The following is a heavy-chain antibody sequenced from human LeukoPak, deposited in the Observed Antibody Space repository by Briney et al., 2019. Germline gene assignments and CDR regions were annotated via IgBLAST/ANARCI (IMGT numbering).Heavy chain of an antibody. CDR1: GFTFSSYG. Sequence: GGSLRLSCAASGFTFSSYGMHWVRQAPGKGLEWVAVISYDGSNKYYADSVKGRFTISRDNSKNTLYPQMNSLRAEDTAVYYCAKDQIVVVPAAMYPYYYGMDVWGKGTTVTVSS. J-gene: IGHJ6*04. D-gene: IGHD2-2*01. V-gene: IGHV3-30*18. CDR2: ISYDGSNK. CDR3: AKDQIVVVPAAMYPYYYGMDV.